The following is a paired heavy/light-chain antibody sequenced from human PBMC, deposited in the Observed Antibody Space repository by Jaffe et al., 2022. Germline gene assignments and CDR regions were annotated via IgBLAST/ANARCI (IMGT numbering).Heavy chain of an antibody. CDR2: ISSSSSTI. J-gene: IGHJ5*02. CDR3: ARDRDIVVVPAAGFWLRAFDP. CDR1: GFTFSSYS. D-gene: IGHD2-2*01. Sequence: EVQLVESGGGLVQPGGSLRLSCAASGFTFSSYSMNWVRQAPGKGLEWVSYISSSSSTIYYADSVKGRFTISRDNAKNSLYLQMNSLRAEDTAVYYCARDRDIVVVPAAGFWLRAFDPWGQGTLVTVSS. V-gene: IGHV3-48*01.
Light chain of an antibody. CDR2: DDS. J-gene: IGLJ3*02. CDR3: QVWDSSSDHEV. CDR1: NIGSKS. Sequence: SYVLTQPPSVSVAPGQTARITCGGNNIGSKSVHWYQQKPGQAPVLVVYDDSDRPSGIPERFSGSNSGNTATLTISRVEAGDEADYYCQVWDSSSDHEVFGGGTKLTVL. V-gene: IGLV3-21*02.